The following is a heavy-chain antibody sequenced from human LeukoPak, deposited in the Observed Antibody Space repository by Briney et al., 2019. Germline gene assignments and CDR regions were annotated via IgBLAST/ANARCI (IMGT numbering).Heavy chain of an antibody. J-gene: IGHJ4*02. CDR1: GDSVSSNSAA. Sequence: SQTLSLTCAISGDSVSSNSAAWNWIRQSPSRGLEWLGRTYYRSKWYNDYAVSVKTRITINPDTSQNQFTLQLNSVTPEDTAVYYCARVPLWGAVAGLFDYWGQGTLVTVSS. V-gene: IGHV6-1*01. CDR2: TYYRSKWYN. D-gene: IGHD6-19*01. CDR3: ARVPLWGAVAGLFDY.